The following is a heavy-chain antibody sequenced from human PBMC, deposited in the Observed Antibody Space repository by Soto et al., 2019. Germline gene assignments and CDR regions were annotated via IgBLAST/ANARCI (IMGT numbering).Heavy chain of an antibody. CDR2: ISSSGSTI. J-gene: IGHJ6*02. V-gene: IGHV3-48*03. CDR3: ARNRDGENDYYGMDV. Sequence: EVQLVESGGGLVQPGGSLRLSCAASGFTFSSYEMNWVRQAPGKGLEWVSYISSSGSTIYYADSVKGRFTISRDNAKNSRYLQMNSLRAEDTAVYYCARNRDGENDYYGMDVWGQGTTVTVSS. D-gene: IGHD1-1*01. CDR1: GFTFSSYE.